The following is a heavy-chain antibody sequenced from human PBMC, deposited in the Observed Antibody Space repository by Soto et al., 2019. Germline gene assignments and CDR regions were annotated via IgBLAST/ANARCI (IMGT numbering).Heavy chain of an antibody. J-gene: IGHJ6*02. CDR2: IWYDGSNK. D-gene: IGHD2-2*01. CDR1: GFTFSSYG. CDR3: ARSYCSSTSCQHAYYYYGMDV. Sequence: GGSLRLSCAASGFTFSSYGMHWVRQAPGKGLEWVAVIWYDGSNKYYADSVKGRFTISRDNSKNTLYLQMNSLRAEDTAVYYCARSYCSSTSCQHAYYYYGMDVCGQGPTVTVYS. V-gene: IGHV3-33*01.